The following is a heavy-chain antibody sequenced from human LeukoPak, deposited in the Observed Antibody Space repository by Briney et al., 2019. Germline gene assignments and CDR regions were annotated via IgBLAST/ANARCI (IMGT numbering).Heavy chain of an antibody. CDR2: INPNSGGT. D-gene: IGHD3-3*01. V-gene: IGHV1-2*02. CDR1: GYTFTGYY. J-gene: IGHJ6*03. CDR3: ARAPRGTIFGTYYYYYMDV. Sequence: ASVKVSCKASGYTFTGYYTHWVRQAPGQGLEWMGWINPNSGGTNYAQKFQGRVTMTRDTSISTAYMELSRLRSDDTAVYYCARAPRGTIFGTYYYYYMDVWGKGTTVTVSS.